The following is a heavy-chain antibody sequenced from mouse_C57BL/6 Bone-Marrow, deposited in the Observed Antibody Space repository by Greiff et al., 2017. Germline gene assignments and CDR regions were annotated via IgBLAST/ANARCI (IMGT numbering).Heavy chain of an antibody. Sequence: VQLQQSGPGLVQPSQSLSITCTVSGFSLTSYGVHWVRPSPGKGLEWLGVVWSGGRTDYNAAFISRLSISKDNSKSQVFVKMNSLQADDTAIYYCARNGYPAGVADWGQGTLVTVSA. CDR2: VWSGGRT. J-gene: IGHJ3*01. D-gene: IGHD2-2*01. CDR1: GFSLTSYG. CDR3: ARNGYPAGVAD. V-gene: IGHV2-2*01.